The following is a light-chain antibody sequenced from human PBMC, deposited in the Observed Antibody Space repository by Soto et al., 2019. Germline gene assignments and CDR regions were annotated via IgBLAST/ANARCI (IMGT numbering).Light chain of an antibody. Sequence: EILLTQSQATLSLSQGERATLSCRASQSVSSYLAWYQQKPGQAPRLLVYDASTRATGIPARFSGSGSGTDFTLPISRLEPEEFALDYCQQYGSSGTFSQVTKVDIK. CDR1: QSVSSY. V-gene: IGKV3-20*01. J-gene: IGKJ1*01. CDR3: QQYGSSGT. CDR2: DAS.